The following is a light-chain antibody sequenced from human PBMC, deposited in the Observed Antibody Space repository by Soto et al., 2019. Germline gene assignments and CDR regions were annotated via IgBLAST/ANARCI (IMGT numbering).Light chain of an antibody. CDR1: QSVSSSY. Sequence: VLIQSARTLSLSTGERATLSCRASQSVSSSYLAWYQQKPGQAPRLLIYGASSRATGIPDRFSGSGSGTDFTLTISRLEPEDFAVYYCQQYGSSGTFGQGTKVDI. J-gene: IGKJ1*01. CDR2: GAS. V-gene: IGKV3-20*01. CDR3: QQYGSSGT.